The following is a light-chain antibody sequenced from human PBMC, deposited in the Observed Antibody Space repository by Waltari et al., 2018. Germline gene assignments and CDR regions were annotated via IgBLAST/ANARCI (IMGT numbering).Light chain of an antibody. CDR2: GAS. CDR3: QQSYTTPLT. Sequence: DIQMTQSPSSLSASVGDRVTISCRASQSISFSLNWYKQKLGQAPRLLIYGASSLQFGVPSKFSGSGSGTDFTLTISGLQPDDIATYYCQQSYTTPLTFGGGTKVEIK. V-gene: IGKV1-39*01. CDR1: QSISFS. J-gene: IGKJ4*01.